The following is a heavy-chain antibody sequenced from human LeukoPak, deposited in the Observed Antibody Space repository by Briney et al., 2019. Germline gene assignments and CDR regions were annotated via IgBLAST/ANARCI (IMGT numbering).Heavy chain of an antibody. CDR1: GGSISSGDYY. Sequence: PSETLSLTCTVSGGSISSGDYYWSWIRQPPGKGLEWIGYIYYSGSTYYNPSLKSRVTISVDTSKNQFSLKLSSVTAADTAVYYCGRDRKVLLWFGELGTSDYGMNVWGQGTTVTVSS. J-gene: IGHJ6*02. D-gene: IGHD3-10*01. V-gene: IGHV4-30-4*01. CDR3: GRDRKVLLWFGELGTSDYGMNV. CDR2: IYYSGST.